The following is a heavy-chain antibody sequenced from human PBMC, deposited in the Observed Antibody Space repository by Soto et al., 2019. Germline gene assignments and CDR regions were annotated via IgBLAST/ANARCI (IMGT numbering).Heavy chain of an antibody. CDR3: ARDAASSLDH. V-gene: IGHV3-21*01. Sequence: GGSLRLSCAASGFTFKLYTMHWVRQAPGKGLEWVSFCTPSSSSISYADSVEGRFTISRDNARNSLYLQIHNLRAEDTAVYYCARDAASSLDHWGQGTLVTVSS. CDR2: CTPSSSSI. CDR1: GFTFKLYT. J-gene: IGHJ4*02. D-gene: IGHD6-13*01.